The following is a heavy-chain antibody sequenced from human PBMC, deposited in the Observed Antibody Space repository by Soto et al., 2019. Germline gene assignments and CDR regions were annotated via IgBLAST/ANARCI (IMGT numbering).Heavy chain of an antibody. Sequence: QGQLVQSGPEVKKPGSSVKVSCKDSGGLFSSFAISWVRQAPGQGLEWLGGIIPVFGTTNYAERFQGRVTITEDESTNTAYMELSSLQSGDTAIYYCGRGGGPYVWFNEFWGQGTLVTVSS. V-gene: IGHV1-69*01. CDR3: GRGGGPYVWFNEF. D-gene: IGHD3-16*01. CDR1: GGLFSSFA. J-gene: IGHJ4*02. CDR2: IIPVFGTT.